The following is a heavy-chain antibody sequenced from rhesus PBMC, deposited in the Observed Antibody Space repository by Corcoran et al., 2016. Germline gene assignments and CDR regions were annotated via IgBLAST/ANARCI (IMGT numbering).Heavy chain of an antibody. Sequence: EVQLVESGGGLVQPGGSLRLSCAASGCTFRNFWMSWVRQAPGRGRGGVGRIKNKADGGTAAYAESVKGRFTISRDDSKNTLYLQMNSLKTEDTAVYYCTRGGYYNIWTYNRFDVWGPGVLVTVSS. V-gene: IGHV3-16*02. D-gene: IGHD3-3*01. CDR2: IKNKADGGTA. CDR3: TRGGYYNIWTYNRFDV. CDR1: GCTFRNFW. J-gene: IGHJ5-1*01.